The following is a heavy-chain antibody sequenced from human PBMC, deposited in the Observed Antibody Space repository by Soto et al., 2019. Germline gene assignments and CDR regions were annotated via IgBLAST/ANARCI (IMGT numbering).Heavy chain of an antibody. CDR2: IYSGGST. J-gene: IGHJ4*02. D-gene: IGHD6-6*01. CDR1: GFTVSSNY. CDR3: ARELAARDDY. V-gene: IGHV3-53*04. Sequence: EVQLVESGGGLVQPGGSLRLSCAASGFTVSSNYMSWVRQAPGKGLEWVSGIYSGGSTYYADSVKGRFTISRHNSKNTLYLQMNSLRAEDTAVYYCARELAARDDYWGQGTLVTVSS.